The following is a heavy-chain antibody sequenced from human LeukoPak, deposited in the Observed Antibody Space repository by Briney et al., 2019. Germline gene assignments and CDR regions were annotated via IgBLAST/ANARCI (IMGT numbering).Heavy chain of an antibody. CDR2: IIPIFGTA. Sequence: SVKVSCKASGGTFSSYAISWVRQAPGQGLEWMGGIIPIFGTANYAQKFQGRVTMTEDTSTDTAYMELSSLRSEDTAVYYCATVPYYYDSSGYRRWYYFDYWGQGTLVTVSS. D-gene: IGHD3-22*01. CDR3: ATVPYYYDSSGYRRWYYFDY. J-gene: IGHJ4*02. CDR1: GGTFSSYA. V-gene: IGHV1-69*06.